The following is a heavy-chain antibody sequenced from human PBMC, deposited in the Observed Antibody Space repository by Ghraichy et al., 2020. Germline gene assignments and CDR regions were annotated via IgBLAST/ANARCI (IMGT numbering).Heavy chain of an antibody. CDR3: ARASGYGGNPAYYFDY. D-gene: IGHD4-23*01. CDR2: IYSGGST. V-gene: IGHV3-53*01. CDR1: GFTVSSNY. Sequence: GGSLRLSCAASGFTVSSNYMSWVRQAPGKGLEWVSVIYSGGSTYYADSVKGRFTISRDNSKNTLYLQMNSLRAEDTAVYYCARASGYGGNPAYYFDYWGQGTLVTVSS. J-gene: IGHJ4*02.